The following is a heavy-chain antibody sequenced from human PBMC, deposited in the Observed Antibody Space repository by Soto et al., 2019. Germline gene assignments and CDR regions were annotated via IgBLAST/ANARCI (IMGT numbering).Heavy chain of an antibody. J-gene: IGHJ5*02. Sequence: PSETLSLTCAVSGYSIISGYYWGWLRQPPGKGLEWIGSIDHGGSTYYNPSLNSRVTLSTDMTNNHVSLILNSVTAADTAVYYCARVGPWVPYYYDSSPYTFENWFDPWGQGTLVTVSS. CDR1: GYSIISGYY. D-gene: IGHD3-22*01. CDR2: IDHGGST. CDR3: ARVGPWVPYYYDSSPYTFENWFDP. V-gene: IGHV4-38-2*01.